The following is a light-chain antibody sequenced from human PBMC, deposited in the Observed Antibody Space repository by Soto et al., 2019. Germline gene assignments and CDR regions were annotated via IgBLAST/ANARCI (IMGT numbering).Light chain of an antibody. CDR2: GAS. CDR1: ESIDSN. CDR3: QQYDEWPLT. V-gene: IGKV3-15*01. Sequence: EIVMTQSPATLSVALGKRATLSSRASESIDSNLAWYQQIPGQAPRLLIFGASTRATDIPARFSGSGSGTEFTLTISSLQSEDFAFYYCQQYDEWPLTFGPGTKVD. J-gene: IGKJ3*01.